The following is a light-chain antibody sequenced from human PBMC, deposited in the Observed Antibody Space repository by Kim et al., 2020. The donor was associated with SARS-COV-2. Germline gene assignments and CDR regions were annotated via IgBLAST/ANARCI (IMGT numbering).Light chain of an antibody. Sequence: GPSGPLPWPGTRRCIGGHDYVSWDRQPPGKAPKLPIYGVRKRPSGGPDRFSGSKSGNTASLTVSGLQAEDEADYYCGSYAGSNNYVFGTGTKVTVL. J-gene: IGLJ1*01. CDR2: GVR. CDR3: GSYAGSNNYV. CDR1: RRCIGGHDY. V-gene: IGLV2-8*01.